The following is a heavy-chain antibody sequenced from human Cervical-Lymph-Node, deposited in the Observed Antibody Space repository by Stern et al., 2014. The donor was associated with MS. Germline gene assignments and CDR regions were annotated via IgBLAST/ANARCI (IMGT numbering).Heavy chain of an antibody. CDR3: ARGRVRGDSSGWYY. CDR2: ISYDGSNK. V-gene: IGHV3-30*04. D-gene: IGHD6-19*01. CDR1: GFTFSTYP. Sequence: VQLVESGGGVVQPGRSLRLSCAASGFTFSTYPIHWVRQAPGKGLAWGALISYDGSNKYYADSVEGRFTISRDNSKNTLYLQMNSLRADDTAVYYCARGRVRGDSSGWYYWGQGTLVTVSS. J-gene: IGHJ4*02.